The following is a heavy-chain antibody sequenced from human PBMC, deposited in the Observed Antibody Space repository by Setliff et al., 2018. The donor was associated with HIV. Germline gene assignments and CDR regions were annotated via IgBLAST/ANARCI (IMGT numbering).Heavy chain of an antibody. Sequence: GGSLRLSCTASGFSFSRYWMGWVRQAPGKGPEWVANIKEDGSEIYYVDSVKGRFTISRDNAKNSLYLQMDSLRAEDTAVYYCVRVVTIFSTGPHFDPWGQGTLVTVSS. D-gene: IGHD3-3*01. CDR2: IKEDGSEI. CDR3: VRVVTIFSTGPHFDP. J-gene: IGHJ5*02. CDR1: GFSFSRYW. V-gene: IGHV3-7*01.